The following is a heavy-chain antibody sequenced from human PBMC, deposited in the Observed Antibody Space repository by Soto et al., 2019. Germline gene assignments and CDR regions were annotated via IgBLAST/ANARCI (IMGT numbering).Heavy chain of an antibody. Sequence: SETLSLTCTVSGGSISSGGYYWSWIRQHPGKGLEWIGYIYYSGSTYYNPSLKSRVTISVDTSKNQFSLKLSSVTAADTAVYYCASIGIAAAGTVITPYYFDYWGQGTPVTVS. CDR2: IYYSGST. J-gene: IGHJ4*02. V-gene: IGHV4-31*03. CDR1: GGSISSGGYY. CDR3: ASIGIAAAGTVITPYYFDY. D-gene: IGHD6-13*01.